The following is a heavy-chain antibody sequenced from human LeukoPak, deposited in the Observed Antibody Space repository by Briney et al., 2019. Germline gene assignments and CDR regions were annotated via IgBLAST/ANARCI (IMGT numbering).Heavy chain of an antibody. V-gene: IGHV3-9*01. CDR2: ISGNSGSR. CDR3: TKGSGSWVDY. Sequence: GGSLRLSCAASGFNFDDHAMHWVRQVPGKGLEWVSGISGNSGSRGYADSVKGRFTISRDNTKNSLHLQMNSLRAEDTALYYCTKGSGSWVDYWGQGTLVTVSS. D-gene: IGHD2-15*01. CDR1: GFNFDDHA. J-gene: IGHJ4*02.